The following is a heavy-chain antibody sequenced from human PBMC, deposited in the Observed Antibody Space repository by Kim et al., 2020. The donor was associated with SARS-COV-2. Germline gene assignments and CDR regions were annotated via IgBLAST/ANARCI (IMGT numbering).Heavy chain of an antibody. CDR3: ARGAPDYYYGMDV. CDR1: GGSISSGDYY. J-gene: IGHJ6*02. V-gene: IGHV4-30-4*01. CDR2: IYYSGST. Sequence: SETLSLTCTVSGGSISSGDYYWSWIRQPPGNGLEWIGYIYYSGSTYYNPSLKSRVTISVDTSKNQFSLKLSSVTAADTAVYYCARGAPDYYYGMDVWGQGTTVTVSS.